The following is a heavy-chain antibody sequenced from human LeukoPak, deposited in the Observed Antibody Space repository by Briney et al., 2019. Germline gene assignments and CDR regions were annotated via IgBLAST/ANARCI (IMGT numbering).Heavy chain of an antibody. Sequence: PGGSLRLSCAASGFTFSDYYMSWIRQAPGKGLEWVSYISSSGSTIYYADSVKGRFTISRDNARNSLFLQMHSLRAEDTAVYYCTRSPQYCGSDCYSDYWGQGTLVTVSS. V-gene: IGHV3-11*04. CDR2: ISSSGSTI. CDR3: TRSPQYCGSDCYSDY. J-gene: IGHJ4*02. D-gene: IGHD2-21*02. CDR1: GFTFSDYY.